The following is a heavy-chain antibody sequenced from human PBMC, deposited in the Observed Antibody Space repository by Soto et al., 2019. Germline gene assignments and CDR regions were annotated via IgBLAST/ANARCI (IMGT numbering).Heavy chain of an antibody. CDR1: GFTFGDYA. CDR2: IRSKAYGGTT. Sequence: GGSLRLSCTASGFTFGDYAMSWFRQAPGKGLEWVGFIRSKAYGGTTEYAASVKGRFTISRDDSKSIAYLQMNSLKTEDTAVYYCTRDRSAVLRFLEWPAASYYYMDVWGKGTTVTVSS. J-gene: IGHJ6*03. CDR3: TRDRSAVLRFLEWPAASYYYMDV. V-gene: IGHV3-49*03. D-gene: IGHD3-3*01.